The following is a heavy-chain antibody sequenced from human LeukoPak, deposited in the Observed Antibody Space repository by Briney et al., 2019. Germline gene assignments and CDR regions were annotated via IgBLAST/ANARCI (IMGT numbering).Heavy chain of an antibody. CDR1: GYTFTGYY. V-gene: IGHV1-69*06. J-gene: IGHJ4*02. CDR3: ASLQPYYYGSGSYYNTYYFDY. Sequence: SVKVSCKASGYTFTGYYMHWVRQAPGQGLEWMGGIIPIFGTANYAQKFQGRVTITADKSTSTAYMELCSLRSKDTAVYYCASLQPYYYGSGSYYNTYYFDYWGQGTLVTVSS. D-gene: IGHD3-10*01. CDR2: IIPIFGTA.